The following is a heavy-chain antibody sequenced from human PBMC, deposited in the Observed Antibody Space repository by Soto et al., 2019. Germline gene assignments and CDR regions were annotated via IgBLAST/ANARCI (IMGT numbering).Heavy chain of an antibody. J-gene: IGHJ4*02. D-gene: IGHD6-6*01. CDR3: TSSYSTSSSPDY. V-gene: IGHV4-59*01. CDR1: DGSMRNYY. Sequence: PSETLSLTCSVSDGSMRNYYWNWIRQPPGRGLEWIGYVYHSGSTNYNPSLKSRVSMSVDVSRNHFSLTLHSVTAADTAVYFCTSSYSTSSSPDYWGQGTLVTVSS. CDR2: VYHSGST.